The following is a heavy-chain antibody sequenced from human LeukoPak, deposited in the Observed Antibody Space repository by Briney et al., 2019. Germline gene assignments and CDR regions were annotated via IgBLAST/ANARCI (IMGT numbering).Heavy chain of an antibody. J-gene: IGHJ6*02. V-gene: IGHV4-59*08. CDR1: GGSISSYY. CDR3: ARLDYGNYYYYGMDV. CDR2: IYYSGST. Sequence: SETLSLTCTVSGGSISSYYWSWIRQPPGKGLEWIGYIYYSGSTNYNPSLKSRVTISVDTSKNQFSLRLSSVTAADTAVYYCARLDYGNYYYYGMDVWGQGTTVTVSS. D-gene: IGHD4-17*01.